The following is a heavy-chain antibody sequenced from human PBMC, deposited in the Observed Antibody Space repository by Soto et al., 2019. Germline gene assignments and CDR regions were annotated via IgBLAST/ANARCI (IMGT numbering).Heavy chain of an antibody. Sequence: ASVKVSCKASGYTFTGYYMHWVRQAPGQGLEWMGWINPNSGGTNYAQKFQGWVTMTRDTSISTAYMELSRLRSDDTAVYYCARGLHYDFWSGSWFDPWGQGTLVTVSS. D-gene: IGHD3-3*01. CDR2: INPNSGGT. CDR1: GYTFTGYY. J-gene: IGHJ5*02. CDR3: ARGLHYDFWSGSWFDP. V-gene: IGHV1-2*04.